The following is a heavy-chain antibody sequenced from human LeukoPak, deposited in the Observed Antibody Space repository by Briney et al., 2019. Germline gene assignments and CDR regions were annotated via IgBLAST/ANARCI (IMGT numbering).Heavy chain of an antibody. V-gene: IGHV3-23*01. CDR3: AEDLVTGSLDY. CDR1: GFTFSSYG. Sequence: PGGSLRLSCAASGFTFSSYGMHWVRQAPGKGLEWVSSISGSGGSTYYADSVKGRFTISRDNSKNTLYLQMNSLRAEDTAVYYCAEDLVTGSLDYWGQGTLVTVSS. J-gene: IGHJ4*02. D-gene: IGHD3-10*01. CDR2: ISGSGGST.